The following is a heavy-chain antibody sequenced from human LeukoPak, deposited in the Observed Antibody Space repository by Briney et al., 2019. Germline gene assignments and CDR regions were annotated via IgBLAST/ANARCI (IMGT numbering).Heavy chain of an antibody. CDR2: ISGSGTGT. J-gene: IGHJ4*02. CDR3: AKDRVMVRGGTQDY. V-gene: IGHV3-23*01. Sequence: GGSLRLSCEASGMNFRKYVMNWVRQAPGKGLEWVSAISGSGTGTYYADSVKGRFTISRDNSKNTLYLQMNSLRAEDTAVYYCAKDRVMVRGGTQDYWGQGTLVTVSS. CDR1: GMNFRKYV. D-gene: IGHD3-10*01.